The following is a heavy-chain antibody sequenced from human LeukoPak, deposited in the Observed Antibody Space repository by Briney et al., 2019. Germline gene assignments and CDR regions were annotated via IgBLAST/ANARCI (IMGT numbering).Heavy chain of an antibody. CDR2: ISDSGGST. J-gene: IGHJ6*02. V-gene: IGHV3-64D*09. D-gene: IGHD2-15*01. CDR3: VRGYSFGPYGMDV. CDR1: GFPFSSYA. Sequence: GGSLRLSCSASGFPFSSYAMHWVRQAPGKGLEYVSAISDSGGSTYYADSVKGRFTISRDNSENTLYLQMSSLRAEDTAVYFCVRGYSFGPYGMDVRGQGTTDTVSS.